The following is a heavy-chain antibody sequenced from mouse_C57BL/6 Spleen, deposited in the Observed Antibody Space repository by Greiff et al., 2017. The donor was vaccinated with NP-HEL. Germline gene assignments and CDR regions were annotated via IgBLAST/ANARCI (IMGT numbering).Heavy chain of an antibody. V-gene: IGHV14-4*01. CDR2: IDPENGDT. D-gene: IGHD1-1*01. J-gene: IGHJ2*01. Sequence: VHVKQSGAELVRPGASVKLSCTASGFNIKDDYMHWVQQRPEQGLEWIGWIDPENGDTEYASKFQGKATITADTSSNTAYLQLSSLTSEDTAVYYCTYHYYGSRSYFDYWGQGTTLTVSS. CDR3: TYHYYGSRSYFDY. CDR1: GFNIKDDY.